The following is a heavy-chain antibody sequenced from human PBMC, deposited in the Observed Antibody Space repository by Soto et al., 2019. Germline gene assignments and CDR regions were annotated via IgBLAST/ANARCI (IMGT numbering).Heavy chain of an antibody. Sequence: GGSLRLSCAASGFTFSSYWMSWVRQAPGKGLEWVANIKQDGSEKYYVDSVKGRFTISRDNAKNSLYLQMNSLRSDDTAIYYCAKDGPHFDVDVWGQGTTVTVSS. V-gene: IGHV3-7*01. J-gene: IGHJ6*02. CDR3: AKDGPHFDVDV. CDR2: IKQDGSEK. D-gene: IGHD3-9*01. CDR1: GFTFSSYW.